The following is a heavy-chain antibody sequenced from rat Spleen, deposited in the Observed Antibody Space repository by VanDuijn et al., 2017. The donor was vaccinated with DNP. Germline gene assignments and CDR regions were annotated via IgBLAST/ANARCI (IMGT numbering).Heavy chain of an antibody. Sequence: EVQLQESGPGLVKPSQSLSLTCSVTGYSITSCCRWTWIRKFPGHKLEWMGYINSAGSTNYNPSLKGRISITSDTSKNQFFLQVNSVTTEDTATYYCARCSDYFDYWGQGVMVTVSS. CDR3: ARCSDYFDY. V-gene: IGHV3-3*01. D-gene: IGHD1-12*01. J-gene: IGHJ2*01. CDR1: GYSITSCCR. CDR2: INSAGST.